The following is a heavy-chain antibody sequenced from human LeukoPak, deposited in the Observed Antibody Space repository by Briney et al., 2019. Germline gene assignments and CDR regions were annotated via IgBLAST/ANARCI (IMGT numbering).Heavy chain of an antibody. Sequence: SETLSLTCTVSGGSISSYYWNWIRQPPGKGLEWIGYIYYSGSTNYNPSLKSRVTISVDTSKNQFSLKLSSVTAADTAVYYCATGRWGSSWYRGFDPWGQGALVTVSS. D-gene: IGHD6-13*01. J-gene: IGHJ5*02. CDR2: IYYSGST. CDR1: GGSISSYY. CDR3: ATGRWGSSWYRGFDP. V-gene: IGHV4-59*08.